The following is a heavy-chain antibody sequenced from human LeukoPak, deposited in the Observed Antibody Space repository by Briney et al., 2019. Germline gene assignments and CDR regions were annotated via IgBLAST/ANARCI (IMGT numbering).Heavy chain of an antibody. CDR3: ARDREGYCTNGVCYWKAFDI. CDR1: GGSFSGYY. Sequence: PSETLSLTCAVYGGSFSGYYWSWIRQPPGKGLEWIGEINHSGSTNYNPSLKSRVTMSVDTSKNQFSLKLSSVTAADTAVYYCARDREGYCTNGVCYWKAFDIWGQGTMVTVSS. V-gene: IGHV4-34*01. CDR2: INHSGST. J-gene: IGHJ3*02. D-gene: IGHD2-8*01.